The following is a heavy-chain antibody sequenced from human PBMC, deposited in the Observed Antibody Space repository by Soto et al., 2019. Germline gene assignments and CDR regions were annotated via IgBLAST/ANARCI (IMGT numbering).Heavy chain of an antibody. Sequence: QVQLQQSGPGLVKPSGTLSLTCAVSGGSISSSSSSNWWSWVRQSPGKGLEWIGEIYPSGSTNYNPSLKSRVTISVDKSKNQFSLKLNSVTAADTAMYYCAREFSGREIDYWGQGTLVTVSS. CDR2: IYPSGST. V-gene: IGHV4-4*02. J-gene: IGHJ4*02. D-gene: IGHD3-10*01. CDR3: AREFSGREIDY. CDR1: GGSISSSSSSNW.